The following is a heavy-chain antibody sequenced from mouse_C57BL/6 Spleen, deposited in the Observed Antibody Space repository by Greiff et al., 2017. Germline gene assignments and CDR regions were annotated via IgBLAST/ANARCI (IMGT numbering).Heavy chain of an antibody. CDR3: RSNYVSSPAWFAY. CDR2: IDPETGGT. D-gene: IGHD1-1*01. Sequence: QVQLQQSGAELVRPGASVTLSCKASGYTCTDYEMHWVKQTPVHGLEWIGAIDPETGGTAYNQKFKGKAILTADKSSSTAYMELRSLRSEDCAVYYCRSNYVSSPAWFAYWGQGTLVIVSA. CDR1: GYTCTDYE. V-gene: IGHV1-15*01. J-gene: IGHJ3*01.